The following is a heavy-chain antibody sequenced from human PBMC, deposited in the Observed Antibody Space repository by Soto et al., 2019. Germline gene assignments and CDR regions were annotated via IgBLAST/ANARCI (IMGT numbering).Heavy chain of an antibody. CDR2: ISYDGSNK. CDR1: GFTISSYG. Sequence: GGSLRLSCAASGFTISSYGMHRVRQAPGKGLEWVAVISYDGSNKYYADSVKGRFTISRDNSKNTLYLQMNSLRAEDTAVYYCAKGHPFFDYWGQGTLVTVSS. CDR3: AKGHPFFDY. J-gene: IGHJ4*02. V-gene: IGHV3-30*18.